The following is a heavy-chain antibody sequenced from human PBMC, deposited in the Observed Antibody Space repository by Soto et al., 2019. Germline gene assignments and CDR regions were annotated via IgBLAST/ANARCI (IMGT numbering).Heavy chain of an antibody. V-gene: IGHV3-23*01. D-gene: IGHD3-16*01. CDR1: GFTFSSYA. CDR2: ISGSGGST. J-gene: IGHJ4*02. Sequence: EVQLLESGGGLVQPGGSLRLSCAASGFTFSSYAMSWVRQAPGKGLEWVSAISGSGGSTYYADSVKGRFTISRDNSKNTLYLQMNSLKAEDTAVYYCAKSGVLSPSPYYFDYWGQGTLVTVSS. CDR3: AKSGVLSPSPYYFDY.